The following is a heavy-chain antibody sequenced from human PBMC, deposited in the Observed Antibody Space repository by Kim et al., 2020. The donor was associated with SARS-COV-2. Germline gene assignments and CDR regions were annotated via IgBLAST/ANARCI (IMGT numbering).Heavy chain of an antibody. Sequence: SQTLSLTCAISGDSVSNGGASWNWIRQSPSRGLEWLGLTSYRSKGENYYAVSVKVRITINSDTSKNQFFLQLNSVTREETAVYYCARWVRHVEILNHPAGQAALHFWGKCSTVTDSS. CDR1: GDSVSNGGAS. V-gene: IGHV6-1*01. J-gene: IGHJ6*03. D-gene: IGHD2-2*01. CDR3: ARWVRHVEILNHPAGQAALHF. CDR2: TSYRSKGEN.